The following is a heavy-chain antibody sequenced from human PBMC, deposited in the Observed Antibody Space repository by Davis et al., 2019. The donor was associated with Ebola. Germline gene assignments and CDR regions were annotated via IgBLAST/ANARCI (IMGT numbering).Heavy chain of an antibody. D-gene: IGHD3-10*01. CDR3: ARGTMIRGVKFGWFGP. J-gene: IGHJ5*02. Sequence: SVKVSCKASGYTFTGSYMHWVRQAPGQGLEWMGWINPNSGGTNYAQKFQGRVTMTRDTSISTAYMELTRLTSDDTAVYYCARGTMIRGVKFGWFGPWGQGTLVTVSS. CDR1: GYTFTGSY. CDR2: INPNSGGT. V-gene: IGHV1-2*02.